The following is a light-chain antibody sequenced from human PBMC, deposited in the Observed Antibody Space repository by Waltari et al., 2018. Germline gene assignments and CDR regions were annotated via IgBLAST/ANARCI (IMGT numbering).Light chain of an antibody. CDR3: QQYNSLPYT. CDR1: QDIGNY. V-gene: IGKV1-33*01. Sequence: DIQLTQSPSSQSAYVGDRLTITCQASQDIGNYLNWYQQKPGEAPKLLISGAFNLRAGVPSRFTEGGSGTDFTCTVSSLQPEDVATYYCQQYNSLPYTFGQGTKLEI. J-gene: IGKJ2*01. CDR2: GAF.